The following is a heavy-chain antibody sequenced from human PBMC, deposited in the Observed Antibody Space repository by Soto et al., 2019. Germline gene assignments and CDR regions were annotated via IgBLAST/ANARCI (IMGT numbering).Heavy chain of an antibody. D-gene: IGHD2-15*01. J-gene: IGHJ4*02. CDR3: AKGCSGGSCYLGY. CDR1: GFTFSSYG. Sequence: VQLVESGGGVVQPGRSLRLSCAASGFTFSSYGMHWVRQAPGKGLEWVAVISYDGSNKYYADSVKGRFTISRDNSKNTLYLQMNSLRAEDTAVYYCAKGCSGGSCYLGYWGQGTLVTVSS. V-gene: IGHV3-30*18. CDR2: ISYDGSNK.